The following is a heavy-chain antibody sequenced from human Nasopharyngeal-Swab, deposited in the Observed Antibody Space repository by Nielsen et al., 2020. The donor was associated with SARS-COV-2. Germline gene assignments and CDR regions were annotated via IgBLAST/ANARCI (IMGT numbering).Heavy chain of an antibody. V-gene: IGHV3-23*01. CDR2: ISGSGGST. CDR1: GFSFSSYA. CDR3: AKGIRGFDY. J-gene: IGHJ4*02. Sequence: GGSLRLSCAASGFSFSSYAMSWVRQASGKGLGWVSAISGSGGSTYYADSVKGRFTISRDNSKNTLYLQMNSLRAEDTAVYYCAKGIRGFDYWGQGTLVTVSS.